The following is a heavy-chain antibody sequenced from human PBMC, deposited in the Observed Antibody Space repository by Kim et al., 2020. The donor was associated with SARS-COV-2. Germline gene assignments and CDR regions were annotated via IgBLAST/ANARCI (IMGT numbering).Heavy chain of an antibody. CDR1: GFTFRDYD. D-gene: IGHD6-13*01. V-gene: IGHV3-9*01. J-gene: IGHJ4*02. CDR3: AKGTDSSTWDPKDY. Sequence: GGSLRLSCAASGFTFRDYDMHWVRQGPGKGLEWVSGLSWNSGRIGYAGSVKGRFTISRDNAKNSLYLQMNSLRAEDTALYYCAKGTDSSTWDPKDYWGQGILVTVSS. CDR2: LSWNSGRI.